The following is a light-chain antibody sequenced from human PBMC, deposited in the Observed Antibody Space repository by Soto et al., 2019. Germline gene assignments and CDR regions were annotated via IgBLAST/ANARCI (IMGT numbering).Light chain of an antibody. J-gene: IGKJ4*01. CDR1: QTLSTN. Sequence: EIVMTQSPATLSVSPGERATLSCRASQTLSTNLAWYQQRPGQAARLLIYGASTRATGIPARFSGSGSGTEFTLTISSLPSEDFAIYYCQQYNDWPPQLTFGGGTKVEIK. CDR3: QQYNDWPPQLT. CDR2: GAS. V-gene: IGKV3-15*01.